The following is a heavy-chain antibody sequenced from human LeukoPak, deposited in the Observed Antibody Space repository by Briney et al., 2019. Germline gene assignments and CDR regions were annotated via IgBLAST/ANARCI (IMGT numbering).Heavy chain of an antibody. CDR3: ARQYGTNLFDP. CDR2: IVPILPRR. D-gene: IGHD1-26*01. Sequence: ASVKAACKASGSGFNTYGITWLRQAPGQGLEWVGGIVPILPRRDYAPRFQGRVSFTMDESTTTAYMELSGLTTDDTAFYFCARQYGTNLFDPWGQGTLVTVSS. CDR1: GSGFNTYG. J-gene: IGHJ5*02. V-gene: IGHV1-69*05.